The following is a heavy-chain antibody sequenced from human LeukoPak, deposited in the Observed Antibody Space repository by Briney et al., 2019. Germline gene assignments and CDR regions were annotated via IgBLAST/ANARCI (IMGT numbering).Heavy chain of an antibody. Sequence: SETLSLTCTVSGGSISSSSYYWGWIRQPPGKGLEWIGSIYYSGSTYYNPSLKSRVTISVDTSKNQFSLKLSSVTAADTAVYYCARRGGSITIFGWGQGTLVTVSS. CDR1: GGSISSSSYY. J-gene: IGHJ4*02. CDR3: ARRGGSITIFG. CDR2: IYYSGST. V-gene: IGHV4-39*01. D-gene: IGHD3-3*01.